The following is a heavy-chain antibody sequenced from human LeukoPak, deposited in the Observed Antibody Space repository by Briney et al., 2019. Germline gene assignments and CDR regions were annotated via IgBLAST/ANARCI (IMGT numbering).Heavy chain of an antibody. V-gene: IGHV4-4*02. Sequence: PSETLSLTCAVSGGSISSSNWWSWVRQPPGKGLEWIGEIYHSGSTNYNPSLKSRVTISVDTSKNQFSLKLSSVTAADTAVYYCARATNCSSTSCHMDVWGQGTTVTVSS. D-gene: IGHD2-2*01. CDR1: GGSISSSNW. CDR2: IYHSGST. J-gene: IGHJ6*02. CDR3: ARATNCSSTSCHMDV.